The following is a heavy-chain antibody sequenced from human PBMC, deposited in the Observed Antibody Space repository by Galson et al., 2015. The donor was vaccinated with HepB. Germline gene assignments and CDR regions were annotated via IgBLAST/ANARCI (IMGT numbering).Heavy chain of an antibody. CDR1: GFTCSSYA. CDR2: ISYDGSNK. Sequence: SLRRSCADTGFTCSSYAMHGVREAPGKGLEWVAVISYDGSNKYYADSVKGRFTISRDNSKNTLYLQMNSLRAEDTAVYYCARDGVAFDYWGQGTLVTVSS. J-gene: IGHJ4*02. D-gene: IGHD2-8*01. V-gene: IGHV3-30*04. CDR3: ARDGVAFDY.